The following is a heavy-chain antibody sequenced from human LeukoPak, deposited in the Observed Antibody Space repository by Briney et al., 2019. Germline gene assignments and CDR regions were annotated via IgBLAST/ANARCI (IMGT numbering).Heavy chain of an antibody. J-gene: IGHJ3*02. CDR1: GFTFSSYW. V-gene: IGHV3-7*01. D-gene: IGHD3-3*01. CDR2: IKQDGSEK. CDR3: ARDRFLEWLLDAFDI. Sequence: GGSLRLSCAASGFTFSSYWMSWVRQAPGKGLEWVANIKQDGSEKYYVDSVKGRFTISRDNAKNSLYLQMNSLRAEDTAVYYCARDRFLEWLLDAFDIWGQGTMVTVSS.